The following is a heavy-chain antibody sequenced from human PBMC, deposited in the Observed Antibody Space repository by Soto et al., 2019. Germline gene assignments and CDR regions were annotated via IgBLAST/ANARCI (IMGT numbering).Heavy chain of an antibody. V-gene: IGHV1-8*01. CDR3: ARGVSSGVEY. CDR2: MQPSTGRT. CDR1: GYSFSSLD. J-gene: IGHJ4*02. Sequence: QVQLVQSGAEVREPGASVKVSCKASGYSFSSLDINWVRQTAGQGLEWMGWMQPSTGRTGYAQKFQGRVTMTRDTSINTAYMELTTLTSEDTAFYYSARGVSSGVEYWGQGTLVTVSS. D-gene: IGHD3-10*01.